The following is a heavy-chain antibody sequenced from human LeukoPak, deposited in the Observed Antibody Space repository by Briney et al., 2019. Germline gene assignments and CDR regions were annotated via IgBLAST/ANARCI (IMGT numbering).Heavy chain of an antibody. CDR1: GYTFTSFG. J-gene: IGHJ4*02. V-gene: IGHV1-18*01. CDR2: MSALNGNT. Sequence: ASVKVSCKAYGYTFTSFGISWVRQAPGQGLEWMGWMSALNGNTNYQHKFQGRVTMTTDTSKNTAYMELRSLRSDDTAMYYCARDSALLNNGDWYGGSDYWGQGTLVTVSS. CDR3: ARDSALLNNGDWYGGSDY. D-gene: IGHD4-17*01.